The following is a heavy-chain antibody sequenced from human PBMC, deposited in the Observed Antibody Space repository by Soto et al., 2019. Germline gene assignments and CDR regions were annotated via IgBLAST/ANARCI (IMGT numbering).Heavy chain of an antibody. V-gene: IGHV3-30*03. CDR2: ISYDGSNK. CDR1: GFTFSSYG. CDR3: ARERIVGATSIIMGLGY. Sequence: VGSLRLSCAASGFTFSSYGMHWVRQAPGKGLEWVAVISYDGSNKYYADSVKGRFTISGDNSKNTLYLQMNSLRAEDTAVYYCARERIVGATSIIMGLGYWGQGTLVTVSS. J-gene: IGHJ4*02. D-gene: IGHD1-26*01.